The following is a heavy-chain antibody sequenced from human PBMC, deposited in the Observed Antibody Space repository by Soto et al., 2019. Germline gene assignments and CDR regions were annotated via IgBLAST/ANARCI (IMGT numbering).Heavy chain of an antibody. Sequence: SLSLACTVSVDSSSGGNYYWTWILQHPGRGLEWIGYIYYTGTTHYSPSLQSRVTMSVDTSKNQISLTLTSLTPADTAVYFCARLYTYGYYHFDHWGQGTLVTVSS. CDR2: IYYTGTT. D-gene: IGHD3-22*01. V-gene: IGHV4-31*03. CDR1: VDSSSGGNYY. CDR3: ARLYTYGYYHFDH. J-gene: IGHJ4*02.